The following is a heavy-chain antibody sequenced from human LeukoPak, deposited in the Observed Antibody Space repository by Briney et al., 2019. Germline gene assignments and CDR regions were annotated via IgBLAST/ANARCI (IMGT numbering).Heavy chain of an antibody. D-gene: IGHD3-9*01. Sequence: GGSLRLSCAASGFTFSDYYMGWIRQAPGKGREWVSYISGSGSIIYYADSVKGRFTISRDTAKNSLYLQMNSLRAEDTAVYYCGRDVAPLDWLDVWGQGTTVTVSS. CDR3: GRDVAPLDWLDV. V-gene: IGHV3-11*01. J-gene: IGHJ6*02. CDR1: GFTFSDYY. CDR2: ISGSGSII.